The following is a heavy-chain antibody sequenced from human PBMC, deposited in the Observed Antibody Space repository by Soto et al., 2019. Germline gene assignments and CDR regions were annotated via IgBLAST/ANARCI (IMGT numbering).Heavy chain of an antibody. V-gene: IGHV1-69*13. D-gene: IGHD1-7*01. J-gene: IGHJ3*02. CDR2: IIPIFGTA. CDR3: ARRRSLANWNYAGASDS. CDR1: GGTFSSYA. Sequence: SVKVSCKASGGTFSSYAISWVRQAPGQGLEWMGGIIPIFGTANYAQKFQGRVTITADESTSTAYMELSSLRSEDTAVYYCARRRSLANWNYAGASDSWGQGTMVTV.